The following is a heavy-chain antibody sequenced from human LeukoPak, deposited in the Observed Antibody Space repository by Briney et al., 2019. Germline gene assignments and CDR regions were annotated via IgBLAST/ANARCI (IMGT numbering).Heavy chain of an antibody. V-gene: IGHV1-69*05. CDR2: IIPIFGTA. J-gene: IGHJ3*02. D-gene: IGHD3-3*01. Sequence: VASVKVSCKASGGTFSSYAISWVRQAPGQGLEWMGGIIPIFGTANYAQKFQGRVTITTDESTSTAYMELSSLRSEDTAVYYCAPTRIWSGSHAFDIWGQGTMVTVSS. CDR3: APTRIWSGSHAFDI. CDR1: GGTFSSYA.